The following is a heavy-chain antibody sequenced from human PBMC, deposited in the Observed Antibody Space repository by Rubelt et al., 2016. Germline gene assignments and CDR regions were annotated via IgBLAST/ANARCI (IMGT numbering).Heavy chain of an antibody. V-gene: IGHV3-30*02. Sequence: GGGVAQPGGTLRLSCAASGFTFSSYLMHWVRQAPGKGLEWVAFIRYDGSNKYYADSVKGRFNICRDNSKKTLYLQMNSLRVEDTAVYYCAKGGWRGLEELDYWGQGTLVTVSS. CDR2: IRYDGSNK. J-gene: IGHJ4*02. CDR3: AKGGWRGLEELDY. CDR1: GFTFSSYL. D-gene: IGHD2-21*01.